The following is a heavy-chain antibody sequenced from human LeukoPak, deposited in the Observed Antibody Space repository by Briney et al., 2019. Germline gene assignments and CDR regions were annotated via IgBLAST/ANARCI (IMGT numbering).Heavy chain of an antibody. V-gene: IGHV4-4*07. CDR2: IYSSGST. Sequence: SETLSLTCTVSGGSINSYYWSWIRQPAGKGLEWIGRIYSSGSTGYNPSLKSRVTMSLDTSKNQFSLNLSSVPAADTAVYYCARVDIRTAFFDYWGQGTLVTVSS. J-gene: IGHJ4*02. CDR1: GGSINSYY. CDR3: ARVDIRTAFFDY. D-gene: IGHD5-12*01.